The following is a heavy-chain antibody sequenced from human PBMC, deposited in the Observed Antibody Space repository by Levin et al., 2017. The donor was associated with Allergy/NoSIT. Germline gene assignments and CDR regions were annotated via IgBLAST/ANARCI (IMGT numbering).Heavy chain of an antibody. J-gene: IGHJ4*02. CDR2: IDPDNGGP. D-gene: IGHD5-24*01. CDR3: ARERDGFAY. CDR1: GDAFTGRY. V-gene: IGHV1-2*07. Sequence: GGSLRLSCKASGDAFTGRYIHWVRQAPGQGLEWMGLIDPDNGGPTYAHRFQGRVTMARDTSIDTAYMELSKLTSDDTAIYYCARERDGFAYWGQGTLVIVSS.